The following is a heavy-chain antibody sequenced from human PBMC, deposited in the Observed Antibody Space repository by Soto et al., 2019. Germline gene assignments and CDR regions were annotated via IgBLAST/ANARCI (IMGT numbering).Heavy chain of an antibody. CDR3: ARDLRAPRVVTAMLYSMDV. J-gene: IGHJ6*02. Sequence: EVQLVESGGGLVLPGGSLRLPCAPSGFTFGSYSMNWVRQAPGKGLEWVSFILSSRGVIYYADSVKGRFTISIDNAKNSLYLQANSLRAVDLPVYYCARDLRAPRVVTAMLYSMDVWGQGTTVTVSS. CDR1: GFTFGSYS. CDR2: ILSSRGVI. V-gene: IGHV3-48*01. D-gene: IGHD2-21*02.